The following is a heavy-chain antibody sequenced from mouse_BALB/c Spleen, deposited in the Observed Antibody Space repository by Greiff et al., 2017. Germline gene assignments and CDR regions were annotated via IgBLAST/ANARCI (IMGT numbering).Heavy chain of an antibody. Sequence: EVKLMESGGGLVQPGGSLKLSCAASGFTFSSYTMSWVRQTPEKRLEWVAYISNGGGSTYYPDTVKGRFTISRDNAKNTLYLQMSSLKSEDTAMYYCARQGNGNYVKYFDVWGAGTTVTVSS. CDR1: GFTFSSYT. V-gene: IGHV5-12-2*01. D-gene: IGHD2-1*01. CDR3: ARQGNGNYVKYFDV. J-gene: IGHJ1*01. CDR2: ISNGGGST.